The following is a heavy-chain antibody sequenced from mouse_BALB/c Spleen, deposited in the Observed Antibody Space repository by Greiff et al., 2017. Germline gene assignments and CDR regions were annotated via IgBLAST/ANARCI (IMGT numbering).Heavy chain of an antibody. CDR2: ISYDGSN. CDR3: ASYDYGSSYAMDD. V-gene: IGHV3-6*02. CDR1: GYSITSGYY. J-gene: IGHJ4*01. Sequence: EVQLQESGPGLVKPSQSLSLTCSVTGYSITSGYYWNWIRQFPGNKLEWMGYISYDGSNNYNPSLKNRISITRDTSKNQFFLKLNSVTTEDTATYYCASYDYGSSYAMDDWGQGTSVTVSS. D-gene: IGHD1-1*01.